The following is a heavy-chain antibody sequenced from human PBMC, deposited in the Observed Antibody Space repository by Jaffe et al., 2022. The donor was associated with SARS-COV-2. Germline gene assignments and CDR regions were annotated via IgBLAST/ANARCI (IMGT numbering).Heavy chain of an antibody. J-gene: IGHJ6*03. V-gene: IGHV4-34*01. CDR1: GGSFSGYY. CDR2: INHSGST. Sequence: QVQLQQWGAGLLKPSETLSLTCAVYGGSFSGYYWSWIRQPPGKGLEWIGEINHSGSTNYNPSLKSRVTISVDTSKNQFSLKLSSVTAADTAVYYCARGLVVPAAIRLGARFGGYMDVWGKGTTVTVSS. CDR3: ARGLVVPAAIRLGARFGGYMDV. D-gene: IGHD2-2*01.